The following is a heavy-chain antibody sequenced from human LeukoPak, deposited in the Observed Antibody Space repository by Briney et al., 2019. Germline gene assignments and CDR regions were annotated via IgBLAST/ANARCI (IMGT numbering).Heavy chain of an antibody. V-gene: IGHV3-21*01. CDR2: ISSSSSYI. CDR3: ARDSIVDSSSWTRAFDI. Sequence: PGGSLRLSCAASGFTFSNFAMNWVRQAPGKGLEWVSSISSSSSYIYYADSVKGRFTISRDNAKNSLYLQMNSLRAEDTAVYYCARDSIVDSSSWTRAFDIWGQGTMVTVSS. J-gene: IGHJ3*02. D-gene: IGHD6-13*01. CDR1: GFTFSNFA.